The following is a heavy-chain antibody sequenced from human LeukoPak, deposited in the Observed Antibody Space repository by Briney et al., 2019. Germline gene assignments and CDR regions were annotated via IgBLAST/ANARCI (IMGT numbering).Heavy chain of an antibody. D-gene: IGHD2-2*01. CDR3: AKDAFYCSSTSCYAFDY. Sequence: GGSLRFSCAASGFTFSSYAMSWVRQAPGKGLEWVSAISGSGGSTYYADSVKGRFIFSRDNSKNTLYLQMNSLRAEDTAVYYCAKDAFYCSSTSCYAFDYWGQGTLVTVSS. CDR2: ISGSGGST. V-gene: IGHV3-23*01. CDR1: GFTFSSYA. J-gene: IGHJ4*02.